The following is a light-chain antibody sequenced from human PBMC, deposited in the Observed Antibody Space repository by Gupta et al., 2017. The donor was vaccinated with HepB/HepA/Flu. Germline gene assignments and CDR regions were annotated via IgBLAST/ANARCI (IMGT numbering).Light chain of an antibody. CDR1: SLRSYY. CDR3: QSRDSNGNHVV. V-gene: IGLV3-19*01. J-gene: IGLJ2*01. Sequence: SSELTQDPAVSVALGPTVRITCQGASLRSYYASWYQQKPGQAPVLVIYGKNNRPSGIPDRFSGSSSGNTVSLTITGAQAEDEADYYCQSRDSNGNHVVFGGGTKLTVL. CDR2: GKN.